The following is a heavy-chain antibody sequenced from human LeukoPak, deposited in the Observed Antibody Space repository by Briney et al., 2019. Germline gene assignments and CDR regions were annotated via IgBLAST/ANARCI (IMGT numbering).Heavy chain of an antibody. CDR1: GYTFTGYY. D-gene: IGHD3-22*01. Sequence: ASVKVSCKASGYTFTGYYMHWVRQAPGQGLEWMGWINPNSGGTNYAQKFQGRVTMTRDTSISTAYMELSRLRSDDTAVYYCARDRYYDSSGYYYVPYRYYFDYWGQGTLVTVSS. CDR2: INPNSGGT. V-gene: IGHV1-2*02. J-gene: IGHJ4*02. CDR3: ARDRYYDSSGYYYVPYRYYFDY.